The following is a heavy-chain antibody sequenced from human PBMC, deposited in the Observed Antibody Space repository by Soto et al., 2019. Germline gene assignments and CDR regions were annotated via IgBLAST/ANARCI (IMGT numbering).Heavy chain of an antibody. Sequence: QVQLQQWGAGLLKPSETLSLTCAVYGGSFSGYYWSWIRQPPGKGLEWIGEINHSGSTNYNPSLKSRVTISVDTSKNQFALKLSSVTAADTAVYYCARAPRASGYRAVAGRGAFDIWGQGTMVTVSS. CDR3: ARAPRASGYRAVAGRGAFDI. J-gene: IGHJ3*02. CDR1: GGSFSGYY. D-gene: IGHD6-19*01. CDR2: INHSGST. V-gene: IGHV4-34*01.